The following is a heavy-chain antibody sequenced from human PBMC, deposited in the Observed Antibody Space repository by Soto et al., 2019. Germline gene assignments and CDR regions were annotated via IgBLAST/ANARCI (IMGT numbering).Heavy chain of an antibody. CDR2: INSDGSST. J-gene: IGHJ6*02. CDR3: ASMVRGVIITTYGMDV. Sequence: PGGSLRLSCAASGFTFSSYWMHLVRQAPGKGLVWVSRINSDGSSTSYADSVKGRFTISRDNAKNTLYLQMNSLRAEDTAVYYCASMVRGVIITTYGMDVWGQGTTVTVSS. D-gene: IGHD3-10*01. CDR1: GFTFSSYW. V-gene: IGHV3-74*01.